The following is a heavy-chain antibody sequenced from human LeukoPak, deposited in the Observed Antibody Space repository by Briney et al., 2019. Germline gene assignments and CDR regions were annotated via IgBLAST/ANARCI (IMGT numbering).Heavy chain of an antibody. V-gene: IGHV4-59*08. CDR3: ARHPESRDWFDP. CDR1: GGSISSYY. CDR2: IYYSGRT. J-gene: IGHJ5*02. Sequence: SETLSLTCTVSGGSISSYYWSWLRQPPGEGLEWIGYIYYSGRTNYNPSLKSRVTISVDTSKNQFSLKLSSVTAADTAVYYCARHPESRDWFDPWGQGTLVTVSS.